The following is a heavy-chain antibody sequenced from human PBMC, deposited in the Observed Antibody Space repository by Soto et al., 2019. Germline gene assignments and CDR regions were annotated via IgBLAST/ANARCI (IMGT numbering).Heavy chain of an antibody. CDR3: AKDRALLWYADSSDAFDV. J-gene: IGHJ3*01. Sequence: EVQLLESGGGLVQAGGSLRLSCAASGFTFSDYSMSWVRQAPGKGLEWVSSISGNGDNKKYADSVRGRFTISRDTSKNTVYLQMNSLRGEDTAVYYCAKDRALLWYADSSDAFDVCGQGTTVTVS. CDR2: ISGNGDNK. CDR1: GFTFSDYS. V-gene: IGHV3-23*01. D-gene: IGHD3-10*01.